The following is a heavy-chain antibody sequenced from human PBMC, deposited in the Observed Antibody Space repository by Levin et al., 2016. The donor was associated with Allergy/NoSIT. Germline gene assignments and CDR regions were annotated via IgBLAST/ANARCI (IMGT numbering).Heavy chain of an antibody. J-gene: IGHJ4*02. CDR2: IYHSGST. CDR3: ARARSEFDY. D-gene: IGHD6-6*01. V-gene: IGHV4-30-2*01. Sequence: SETLSLTCAVSGGSISSGGYSWSWIRQPPGRGLEWIGYIYHSGSTYYNPSLKSRVTISVDRSKNQFSLKLSSVTAADTAVYYCARARSEFDYWGQGTLVTVSS. CDR1: GGSISSGGYS.